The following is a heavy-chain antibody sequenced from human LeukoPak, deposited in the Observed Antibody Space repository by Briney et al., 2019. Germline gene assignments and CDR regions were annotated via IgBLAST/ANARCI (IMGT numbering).Heavy chain of an antibody. D-gene: IGHD3-10*01. CDR2: ISGSGGST. J-gene: IGHJ4*02. V-gene: IGHV3-23*01. Sequence: GSLRLSCAAPGLTFSNYAMSWVRQAPGKGLECVSAISGSGGSTYYADSVKARFIISRDNSKNTLYLQMNSLRAEDTAVYYCAKDFAAVRGVIKYYFDYWGQGTLVTVSS. CDR3: AKDFAAVRGVIKYYFDY. CDR1: GLTFSNYA.